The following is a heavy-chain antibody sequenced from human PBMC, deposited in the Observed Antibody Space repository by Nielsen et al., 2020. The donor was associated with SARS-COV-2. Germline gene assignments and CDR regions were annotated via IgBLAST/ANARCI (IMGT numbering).Heavy chain of an antibody. V-gene: IGHV3-21*01. J-gene: IGHJ6*02. CDR1: GFTFSSYS. CDR3: ARVLVPAAPPYYYGMDV. D-gene: IGHD2-2*01. Sequence: GGSLRLSCAASGFTFSSYSMNWVRQAPGKGLEWVSSISSSSSYIYYADSVKGRFTISRDNAKNSLYLQMNSLRAEDTAVYYCARVLVPAAPPYYYGMDVWGQGTTVNVSS. CDR2: ISSSSSYI.